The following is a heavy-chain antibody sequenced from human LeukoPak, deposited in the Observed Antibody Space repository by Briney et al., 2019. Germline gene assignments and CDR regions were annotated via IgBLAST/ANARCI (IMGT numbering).Heavy chain of an antibody. CDR3: AKMIRSGTQIDY. D-gene: IGHD1-26*01. CDR2: ISGSGGST. CDR1: GFTFSTYA. J-gene: IGHJ4*02. V-gene: IGHV3-23*01. Sequence: GGSLRLSCEASGFTFSTYAMSWVRQAPEKGLEWVSIISGSGGSTYYADSVKGRFTISRDNSKNTLYLQINSLRADDTAAYYCAKMIRSGTQIDYWGQGTLVTVSS.